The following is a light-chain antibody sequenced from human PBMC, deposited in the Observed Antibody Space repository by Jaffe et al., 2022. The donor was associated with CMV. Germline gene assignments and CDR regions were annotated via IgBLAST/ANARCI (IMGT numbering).Light chain of an antibody. J-gene: IGKJ3*01. CDR3: QQYGTSRAT. CDR2: AAS. CDR1: QSISRSY. V-gene: IGKV3-20*01. Sequence: EVVLTQSPGTLSLSPGERGTLSCRASQSISRSYLVWYQHKPGHAPRLLIYAASSRATGIPDRFSGSGSGTNFTLTINGLEPEDLAVYYCQQYGTSRATFGPGTKVDIK.